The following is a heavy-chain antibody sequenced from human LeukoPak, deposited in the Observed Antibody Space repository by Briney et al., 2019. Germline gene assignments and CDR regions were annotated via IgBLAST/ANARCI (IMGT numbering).Heavy chain of an antibody. CDR1: GYTFTSYD. CDR3: AKDLTMVRGVQAYYYYYGMDV. Sequence: ASVKVSCKASGYTFTSYDINWVRQATGQGLEWMGWMNPNSGNTGYAQKFQGRVTRTRNTSRSTAYMELSSLRAEDTAVYYCAKDLTMVRGVQAYYYYYGMDVWGQGTTVTVSS. J-gene: IGHJ6*02. CDR2: MNPNSGNT. V-gene: IGHV1-8*01. D-gene: IGHD3-10*01.